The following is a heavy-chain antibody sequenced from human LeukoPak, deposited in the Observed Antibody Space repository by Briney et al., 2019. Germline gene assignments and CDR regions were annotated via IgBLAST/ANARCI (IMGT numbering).Heavy chain of an antibody. CDR3: AKGPRPLVGATTGFDY. Sequence: PGGSLRLSCAASGFTFSSYDMNWVRQAPGKGLEWVSSISAGGGSTYYADSVKGRFTISRDNSKNTLYLQMNSLRAEDTAVYYCAKGPRPLVGATTGFDYWGQGTLVTVSS. J-gene: IGHJ4*02. CDR1: GFTFSSYD. D-gene: IGHD1-26*01. CDR2: ISAGGGST. V-gene: IGHV3-23*01.